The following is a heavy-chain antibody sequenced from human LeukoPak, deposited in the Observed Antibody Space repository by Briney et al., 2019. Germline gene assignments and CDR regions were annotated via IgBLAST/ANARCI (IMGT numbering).Heavy chain of an antibody. CDR3: ARELMVDTVYHFDY. J-gene: IGHJ4*02. V-gene: IGHV3-7*01. D-gene: IGHD5-18*01. Sequence: GGSLRLSCAASGFTFSTYWMGWVRQAPGKGLEWVANIKQDGSENYCVDSVKGRFTISRDNAKNSLYLQMNSLRAEDTAVYYCARELMVDTVYHFDYWGQGTLVTVSS. CDR1: GFTFSTYW. CDR2: IKQDGSEN.